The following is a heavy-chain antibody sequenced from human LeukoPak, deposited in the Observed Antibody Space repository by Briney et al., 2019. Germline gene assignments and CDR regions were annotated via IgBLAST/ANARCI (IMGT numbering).Heavy chain of an antibody. D-gene: IGHD4-23*01. CDR3: ARGTGGNSAFYYYYYYMDV. V-gene: IGHV3-66*01. CDR1: GFTVSSYY. CDR2: IYSGGST. J-gene: IGHJ6*03. Sequence: GGSLRLSCAASGFTVSSYYMSWVRQAPGKGLEWVSVIYSGGSTYYADSVKGRFTISRDNSKNTLYLQMSSLRAEDTAVYYCARGTGGNSAFYYYYYYMDVWGKGTTVTVSS.